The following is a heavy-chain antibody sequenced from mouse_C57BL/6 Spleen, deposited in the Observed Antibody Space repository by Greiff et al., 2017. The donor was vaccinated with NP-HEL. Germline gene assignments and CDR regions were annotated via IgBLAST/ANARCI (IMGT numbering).Heavy chain of an antibody. Sequence: QVQLQQSGAELAKPGASVKLSCKASGYTFTSYWMHWVKQRPGQGLEWIGYINPSSGYTKYNQKFKDKATLTADKSSSTAYMQLSSLTYEDSAVYYCARQDYGTDYAMDYWGQGTSVTVSS. CDR2: INPSSGYT. J-gene: IGHJ4*01. V-gene: IGHV1-7*01. CDR1: GYTFTSYW. D-gene: IGHD1-1*01. CDR3: ARQDYGTDYAMDY.